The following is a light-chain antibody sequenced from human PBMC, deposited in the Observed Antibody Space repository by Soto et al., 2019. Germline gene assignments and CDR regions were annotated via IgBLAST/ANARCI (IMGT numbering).Light chain of an antibody. V-gene: IGLV2-14*01. CDR3: SSYTRSSTYV. J-gene: IGLJ1*01. CDR2: DVT. Sequence: QSALTQPASVSGSPGQSIAISCTGSSSDVGGYNYVAWYQQHPGKAPKLMIYDVTNRPSGVSNRFSASKSGNTASLTISGLQSEDEADYYCSSYTRSSTYVLGTGTKVTVL. CDR1: SSDVGGYNY.